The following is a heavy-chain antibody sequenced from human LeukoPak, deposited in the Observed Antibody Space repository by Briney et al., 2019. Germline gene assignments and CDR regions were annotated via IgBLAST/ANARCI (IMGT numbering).Heavy chain of an antibody. V-gene: IGHV1-18*01. D-gene: IGHD6-19*01. CDR3: ARAPGYRSGWYYFDY. CDR2: ISAYNGNT. J-gene: IGHJ4*02. CDR1: GNTFTSYG. Sequence: ASVKVSCKASGNTFTSYGISWVRQAPGQGLEWMEWISAYNGNTNYAQKLQGRVTMTTDTSTSTAYMELRSLRSDDTAVYYCARAPGYRSGWYYFDYWGQGTLVTVSS.